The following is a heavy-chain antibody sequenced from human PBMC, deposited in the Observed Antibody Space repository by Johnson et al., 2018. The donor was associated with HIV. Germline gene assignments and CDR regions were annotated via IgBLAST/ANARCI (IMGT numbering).Heavy chain of an antibody. CDR2: IYSGGST. Sequence: GGLVQPGGSLRLSCAASGFNVSSNYMSWVRQAPGKGLEWVSVIYSGGSTYYADSVKGRFTIPRDNSKNTLYFQMNSLRAEDTALYYCARDSHYYDSSGPISHNGAFDIWGQGTMVIVSS. CDR3: ARDSHYYDSSGPISHNGAFDI. V-gene: IGHV3-66*01. D-gene: IGHD3-22*01. CDR1: GFNVSSNY. J-gene: IGHJ3*02.